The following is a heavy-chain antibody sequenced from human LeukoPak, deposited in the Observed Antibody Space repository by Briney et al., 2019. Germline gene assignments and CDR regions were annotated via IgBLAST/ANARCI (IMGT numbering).Heavy chain of an antibody. Sequence: SETLSLTCTVSGGSISSYYWSWIRQPPGKGLEWIGYIYYSGSTNYNPSLKSRVTISVDTSKNQFSLKLSSVTAADTAVYYCARGLGYSSSWFQLSFDYWGQGTLVTVSS. CDR1: GGSISSYY. V-gene: IGHV4-59*01. CDR3: ARGLGYSSSWFQLSFDY. CDR2: IYYSGST. D-gene: IGHD6-13*01. J-gene: IGHJ4*02.